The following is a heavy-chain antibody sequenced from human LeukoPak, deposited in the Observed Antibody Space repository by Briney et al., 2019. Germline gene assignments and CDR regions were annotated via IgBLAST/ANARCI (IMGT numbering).Heavy chain of an antibody. D-gene: IGHD2-15*01. V-gene: IGHV3-23*01. J-gene: IGHJ4*02. CDR1: GFTFSSYA. CDR2: ICGSGGST. CDR3: AKGQDIVVVVAATPLDY. Sequence: GSLRLSCAASGFTFSSYAMRWVRQAPGKGLEWGSAICGSGGSTYYADSVRGRFTISRDNSKNTLYLQMNSLRAEDTAVYSCAKGQDIVVVVAATPLDYWGQGTLVTVSS.